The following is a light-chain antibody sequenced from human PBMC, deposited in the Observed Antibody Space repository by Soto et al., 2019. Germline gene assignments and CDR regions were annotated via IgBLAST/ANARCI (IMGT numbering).Light chain of an antibody. Sequence: DIQMTQSPSSLSASVGDSVTVTCQASQNINNNLSWYQQKAGKAPKLLIYDASKLKTGVPSRFSGSGVETHFTFTISGLQPEDVATYYCQQYQNLPRTFGQGTRLDI. CDR1: QNINNN. J-gene: IGKJ2*01. CDR2: DAS. V-gene: IGKV1-33*01. CDR3: QQYQNLPRT.